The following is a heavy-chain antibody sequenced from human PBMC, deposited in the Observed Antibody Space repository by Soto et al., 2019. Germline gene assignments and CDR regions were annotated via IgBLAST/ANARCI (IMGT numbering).Heavy chain of an antibody. D-gene: IGHD4-4*01. CDR1: GFTFSSYA. CDR2: ISYDGSNK. J-gene: IGHJ2*01. Sequence: QVQLVESGGGVVQPGRSLRLSCAASGFTFSSYAMHWVRQAPGKGLEWVAVISYDGSNKYYADSVKGRFTNSRDNSENTLYLQMNSLRAEDTAVYYCARPLWRDDYNWGYFDLWGRGTLVTVSS. V-gene: IGHV3-30-3*01. CDR3: ARPLWRDDYNWGYFDL.